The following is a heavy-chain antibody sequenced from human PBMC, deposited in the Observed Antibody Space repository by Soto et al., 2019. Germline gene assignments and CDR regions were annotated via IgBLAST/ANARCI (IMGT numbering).Heavy chain of an antibody. CDR3: ARCSRYYYDSSEGNFDY. J-gene: IGHJ4*02. CDR2: IYHSGST. D-gene: IGHD3-22*01. V-gene: IGHV4-4*02. Sequence: QVQLQESGPGLVKPSGTLSLTCAVSGGSISSNNWWSWVRQPPGKGLEWIGEIYHSGSTNYNPSPTSRVTVSVAKSKNQFSLKLSSVTAADTAVYYCARCSRYYYDSSEGNFDYWGQGTLVTVSS. CDR1: GGSISSNNW.